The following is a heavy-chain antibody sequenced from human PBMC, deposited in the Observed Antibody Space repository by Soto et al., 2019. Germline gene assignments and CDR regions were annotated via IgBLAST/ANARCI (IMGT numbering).Heavy chain of an antibody. CDR2: ISGSGDST. Sequence: EVRLLESGGGLVQPGGSLRLSCAASGFTFSVYAMSWVRQAPGKGLEWVSGISGSGDSTHYADSVKGRFTVSRDNSKRMLYLPTNSLRAEDTAIYSCAKALYGGFTYWGQGTLVTVSS. V-gene: IGHV3-23*01. D-gene: IGHD3-10*01. J-gene: IGHJ4*02. CDR1: GFTFSVYA. CDR3: AKALYGGFTY.